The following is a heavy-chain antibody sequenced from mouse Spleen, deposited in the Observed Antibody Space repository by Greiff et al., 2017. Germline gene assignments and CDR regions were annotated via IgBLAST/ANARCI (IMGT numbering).Heavy chain of an antibody. J-gene: IGHJ3*01. Sequence: VQLQQSGPGLVAPSQSLSITCTVSGFSLTNYAVHWVRQSPGKGLEWLGVIWSDGITEYNAAFISRLSISKDNSKSQVFFKMNRLQADDTARYYCASMYYGYPFVYWGQGTLVTVS. CDR3: ASMYYGYPFVY. CDR2: IWSDGIT. D-gene: IGHD1-2*01. CDR1: GFSLTNYA. V-gene: IGHV2-4-1*01.